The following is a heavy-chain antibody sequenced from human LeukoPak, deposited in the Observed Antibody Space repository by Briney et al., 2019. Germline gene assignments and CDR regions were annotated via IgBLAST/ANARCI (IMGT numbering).Heavy chain of an antibody. CDR1: GFTFSSYW. CDR3: ARSRARIAAAVYYFDY. CDR2: IKQDGSEK. V-gene: IGHV3-7*01. D-gene: IGHD6-13*01. Sequence: GGSLRLSCAASGFTFSSYWMSWVRQAPGKGLEWVANIKQDGSEKYYVDSVKGRFTISRDNAKNSLYLQMNSLRAEDTAVYYCARSRARIAAAVYYFDYWGQGTPVTVSS. J-gene: IGHJ4*02.